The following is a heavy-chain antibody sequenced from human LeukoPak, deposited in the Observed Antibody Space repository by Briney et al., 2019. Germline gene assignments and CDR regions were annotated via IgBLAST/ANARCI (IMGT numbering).Heavy chain of an antibody. CDR3: AGLRYYDSSGYRDY. V-gene: IGHV3-23*01. Sequence: GGSLRLSCAASGFTFSSYAMSWVRQAPGKGLEWVSAISGSGGSTNYADSVKGRFIISRDNAKNSLYLQMNSLRAEDTAVYYCAGLRYYDSSGYRDYWGQGTLVTVSS. CDR1: GFTFSSYA. D-gene: IGHD3-22*01. CDR2: ISGSGGST. J-gene: IGHJ4*02.